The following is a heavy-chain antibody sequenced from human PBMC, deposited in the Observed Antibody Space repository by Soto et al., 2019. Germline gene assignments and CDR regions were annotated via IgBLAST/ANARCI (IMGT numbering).Heavy chain of an antibody. Sequence: EVQLVESGGGLVQPGGSLRLSCTAYGITFSNYWMTWVRQAPGKGPEWVANINQDGSEKYYVDSVRGRFTVSRDNAKNSLFLQMNSLRAEDTAVYYCASRPSAVGYHAVFDYWGQGSLVTVSS. D-gene: IGHD5-12*01. J-gene: IGHJ4*02. V-gene: IGHV3-7*03. CDR1: GITFSNYW. CDR2: INQDGSEK. CDR3: ASRPSAVGYHAVFDY.